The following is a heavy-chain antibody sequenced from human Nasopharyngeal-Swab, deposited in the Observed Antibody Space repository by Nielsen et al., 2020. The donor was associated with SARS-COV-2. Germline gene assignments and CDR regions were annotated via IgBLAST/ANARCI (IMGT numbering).Heavy chain of an antibody. CDR2: ISYDGSNK. J-gene: IGHJ3*02. CDR1: GFTFSSYG. Sequence: GGPLRLSCATSGFTFSSYGMHWVRQAPGKGLEWVAVISYDGSNKYYADSVKGRFTISRDNSKNTLYLQMNSLRAEDTAVYYCAKGLAANDAFDIWGQGTMVTVSS. CDR3: AKGLAANDAFDI. V-gene: IGHV3-30*18. D-gene: IGHD6-13*01.